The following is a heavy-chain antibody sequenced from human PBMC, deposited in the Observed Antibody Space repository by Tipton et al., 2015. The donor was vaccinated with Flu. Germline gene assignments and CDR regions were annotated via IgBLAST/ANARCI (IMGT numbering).Heavy chain of an antibody. CDR1: GGSISSGSYY. V-gene: IGHV4-61*02. Sequence: TLSLTCTASGGSISSGSYYWSWIRQPAGKGLEWIGRIYTSGSTNYNPSLKSRVTISVGTSKNQFSLKLSSVTAADTAVYYCARGRAVAGFRGFDYWGQGTLVTVSS. J-gene: IGHJ4*02. D-gene: IGHD6-19*01. CDR2: IYTSGST. CDR3: ARGRAVAGFRGFDY.